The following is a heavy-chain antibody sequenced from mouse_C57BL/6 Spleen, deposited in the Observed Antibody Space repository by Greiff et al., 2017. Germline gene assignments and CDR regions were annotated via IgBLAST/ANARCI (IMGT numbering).Heavy chain of an antibody. J-gene: IGHJ4*01. D-gene: IGHD1-1*01. Sequence: VQLQQPGAELVMPGASVKLSCKASGYTFTSYWMHWVKQRPGQGLEWIGEIDPSDSYTNYNHKFKGKSTLTVDKSSSTASMQLSSLTSEDSAVYYCARRVYGSSYGYYAMDYWGQGTSVTVSS. V-gene: IGHV1-69*01. CDR2: IDPSDSYT. CDR3: ARRVYGSSYGYYAMDY. CDR1: GYTFTSYW.